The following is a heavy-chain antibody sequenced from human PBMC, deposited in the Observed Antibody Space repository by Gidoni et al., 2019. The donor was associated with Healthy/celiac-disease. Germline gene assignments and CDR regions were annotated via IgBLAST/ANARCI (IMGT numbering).Heavy chain of an antibody. J-gene: IGHJ4*02. CDR1: GFTVSSNY. D-gene: IGHD3-3*01. Sequence: EVQLVESGGGLIQPGGSLRLSCAASGFTVSSNYMSWVRQAPGKGLEWVSVIYSGGSTYYADSVKGRFTISRDNSKNTLYLQMNSLRAEDTAVYYCARHSEGWSGYYCYFDYWGQGTLVTVSS. CDR3: ARHSEGWSGYYCYFDY. V-gene: IGHV3-53*01. CDR2: IYSGGST.